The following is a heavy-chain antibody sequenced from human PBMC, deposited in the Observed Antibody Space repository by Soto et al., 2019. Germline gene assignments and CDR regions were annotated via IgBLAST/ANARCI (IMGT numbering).Heavy chain of an antibody. CDR2: IDPSQSYI. Sequence: PGESLKISCQGSGYTFNGFWIGWVRQMPGEGLEWMGMIDPSQSYINYSPSFQGHVIISADKSITTAYLHWSSLKASDTAIYYCARRAVVVPPDGTGMDVWGQGTTVTVSS. CDR3: ARRAVVVPPDGTGMDV. D-gene: IGHD2-21*01. CDR1: GYTFNGFW. J-gene: IGHJ6*02. V-gene: IGHV5-10-1*01.